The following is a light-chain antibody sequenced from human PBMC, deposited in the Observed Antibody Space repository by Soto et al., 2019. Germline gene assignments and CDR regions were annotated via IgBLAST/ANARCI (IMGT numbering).Light chain of an antibody. CDR3: QSYDSSLSVYV. J-gene: IGLJ1*01. CDR2: ENN. V-gene: IGLV1-40*01. Sequence: QSVLTQPPSVSEAPGQRVTIPCTGSSSNIGAGYEAHWYQQVPGTAPKLLIYENNNRPSGVPDRFSGSKSGTSASLAITGLQAEDEAEYYCQSYDSSLSVYVFGTGIKVTVL. CDR1: SSNIGAGYE.